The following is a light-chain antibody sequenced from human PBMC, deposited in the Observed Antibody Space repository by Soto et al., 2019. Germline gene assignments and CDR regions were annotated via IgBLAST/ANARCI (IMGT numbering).Light chain of an antibody. CDR2: GNT. V-gene: IGLV1-40*01. Sequence: QSVLTQPPSVSGAPGQRVTISCTGSRSNIGAPYDVHWYQQLPGAAPKLLIYGNTNRPSGVPDRXSGXKSGTSASLXITGLQAEDEAYYYCQSYDSSLTGSVVFGGGTKVTVL. J-gene: IGLJ2*01. CDR3: QSYDSSLTGSVV. CDR1: RSNIGAPYD.